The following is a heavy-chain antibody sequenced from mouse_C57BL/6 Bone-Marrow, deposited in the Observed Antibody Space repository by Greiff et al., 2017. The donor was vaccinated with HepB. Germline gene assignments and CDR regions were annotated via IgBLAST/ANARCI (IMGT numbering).Heavy chain of an antibody. CDR1: GFTFSDYY. J-gene: IGHJ2*01. CDR3: ARHTLDGYYYLDY. V-gene: IGHV5-12*01. CDR2: ISNGGGST. D-gene: IGHD2-3*01. Sequence: EVHLVESGGGLVQPGGSLKLSCAASGFTFSDYYMYWVRQTPEKRLEWVAYISNGGGSTYYPDTVKGRFTISRDNAKNTLYLQMSRLKSEDTAMYYCARHTLDGYYYLDYWGQGTTLTVSS.